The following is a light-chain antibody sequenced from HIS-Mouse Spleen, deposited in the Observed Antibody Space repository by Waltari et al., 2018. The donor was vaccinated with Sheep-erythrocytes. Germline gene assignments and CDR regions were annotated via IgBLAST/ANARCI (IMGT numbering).Light chain of an antibody. CDR1: SSTVGGYSY. CDR3: CSYAGSYNHV. CDR2: DVS. V-gene: IGLV2-11*01. Sequence: QSALTQPRSVSGSPGPSVTISCTGNSSTVGGYSYVSWYQQHPGKAPKLMLYDVSKRPSGVPDRFSGSKSGNTASLTISGLQAEDEADYYCCSYAGSYNHVFATGTKVTVL. J-gene: IGLJ1*01.